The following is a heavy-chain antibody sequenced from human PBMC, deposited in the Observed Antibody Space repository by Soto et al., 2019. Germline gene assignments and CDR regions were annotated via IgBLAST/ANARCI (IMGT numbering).Heavy chain of an antibody. J-gene: IGHJ4*02. CDR2: IYYSGST. CDR1: GGSFSGYY. CDR3: ARLYGSGSYYSDY. Sequence: SETLSLTCAVYGGSFSGYYWSWIRQPPGKGLEWIGYIYYSGSTNYNPSLKSRVTISVDTSKNQFSLKLTSVTAADTAVYYCARLYGSGSYYSDYWGQGTLVTVSS. D-gene: IGHD3-10*01. V-gene: IGHV4-59*08.